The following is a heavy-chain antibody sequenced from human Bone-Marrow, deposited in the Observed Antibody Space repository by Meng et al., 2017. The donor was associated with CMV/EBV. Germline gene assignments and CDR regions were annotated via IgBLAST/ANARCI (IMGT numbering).Heavy chain of an antibody. D-gene: IGHD6-13*01. J-gene: IGHJ5*02. V-gene: IGHV4-34*01. CDR3: ARDFWYSSSWYPGGWFDP. Sequence: VQLQQWGAGLLKPSETLSLTCAVYGGSFSGYYWSWIRQPPGKGLEWIGEINHSGSTNYNPSLKSRVTISVDTSKNQFSLKLSSVTAADTAVYYCARDFWYSSSWYPGGWFDPWGQGTLVTVFS. CDR2: INHSGST. CDR1: GGSFSGYY.